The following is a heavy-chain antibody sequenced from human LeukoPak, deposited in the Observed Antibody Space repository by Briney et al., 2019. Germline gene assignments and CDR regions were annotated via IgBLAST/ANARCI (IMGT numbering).Heavy chain of an antibody. CDR1: GFTFNNYA. CDR3: AREGIAAAGNFDY. CDR2: ISGSGGST. J-gene: IGHJ4*02. D-gene: IGHD6-13*01. Sequence: GGSLRLSCAASGFTFNNYAMNWVRQAPGKGLEWVSAISGSGGSTYYADSVKGRFTISRDNSKNTLYLQMNSLRAEDTAVYYCAREGIAAAGNFDYWGQGTLVTVSS. V-gene: IGHV3-23*01.